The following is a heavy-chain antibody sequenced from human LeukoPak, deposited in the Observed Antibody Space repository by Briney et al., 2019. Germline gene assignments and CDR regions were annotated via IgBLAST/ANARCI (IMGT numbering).Heavy chain of an antibody. Sequence: TSETLSLTCTVSGGSISSGDYYWSWIRQPPGKGLEWIGYIYYSGSTYYNPSLKSRVTISVDTSKNQFSLKLSSVTAADTAVYYCARLWFGELSIDYWGQGTLVTVSS. V-gene: IGHV4-30-4*01. J-gene: IGHJ4*02. CDR3: ARLWFGELSIDY. CDR2: IYYSGST. CDR1: GGSISSGDYY. D-gene: IGHD3-10*01.